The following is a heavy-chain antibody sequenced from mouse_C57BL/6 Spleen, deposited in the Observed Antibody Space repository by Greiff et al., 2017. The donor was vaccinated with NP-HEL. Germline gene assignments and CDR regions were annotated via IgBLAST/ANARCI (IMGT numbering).Heavy chain of an antibody. V-gene: IGHV5-9*01. CDR1: GFTFSSYT. J-gene: IGHJ2*01. D-gene: IGHD2-5*01. Sequence: EVKLEESGGGLVKPGGSLKLSCAASGFTFSSYTMSWVRQTPEKRLEWVATISGGGGNTYYLDSVKGRFTISRDNAKNTLYLQMSSLRSEDTALYYCARHHGRYSNYPNYWGQGTTLTVSS. CDR2: ISGGGGNT. CDR3: ARHHGRYSNYPNY.